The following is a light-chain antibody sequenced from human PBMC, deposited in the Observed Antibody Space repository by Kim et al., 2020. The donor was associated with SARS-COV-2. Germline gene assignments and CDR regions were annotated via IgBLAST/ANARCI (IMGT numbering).Light chain of an antibody. Sequence: VSPGQTASITCSGDKLGDKYACWYQQKPGQSPVLVIYQHTKRPSGISQRFSGSSSGNTATLTISRTQAMDEADYYCQAWDSSTAVFGGGTQLTVL. CDR2: QHT. CDR3: QAWDSSTAV. V-gene: IGLV3-1*01. CDR1: KLGDKY. J-gene: IGLJ3*02.